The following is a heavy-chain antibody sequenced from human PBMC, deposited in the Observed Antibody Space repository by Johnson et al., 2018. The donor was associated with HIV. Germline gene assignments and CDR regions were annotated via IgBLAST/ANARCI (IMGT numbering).Heavy chain of an antibody. CDR1: RFTFSNYA. Sequence: VQLVESGGGVVQPGRSLRLSCAASRFTFSNYALHWVRQAPGKGLEWFGRIQSKTDGGTTDYAAPVKGRFTISRDDSKNTLYLQMNSLKTEYKAVYYFTTDWHRTVIVHAFDIWGQGTMVTVSS. D-gene: IGHD3-22*01. CDR3: TTDWHRTVIVHAFDI. CDR2: IQSKTDGGTT. V-gene: IGHV3-15*01. J-gene: IGHJ3*02.